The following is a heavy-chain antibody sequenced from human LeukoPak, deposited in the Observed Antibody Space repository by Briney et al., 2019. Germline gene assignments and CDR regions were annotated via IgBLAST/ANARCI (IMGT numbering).Heavy chain of an antibody. V-gene: IGHV3-23*01. CDR3: ARGGYRSGGSCYHHYFDY. Sequence: PGGSLRLSCAASGFTFSRYAMSWVSQAPGKGLEWGSAISGSGGSTYYADSLKRRFTIYRDNSKNTLYLQMNRLRAEDTAVYYCARGGYRSGGSCYHHYFDYCGQGTLVTVSS. D-gene: IGHD2-15*01. CDR1: GFTFSRYA. CDR2: ISGSGGST. J-gene: IGHJ4*02.